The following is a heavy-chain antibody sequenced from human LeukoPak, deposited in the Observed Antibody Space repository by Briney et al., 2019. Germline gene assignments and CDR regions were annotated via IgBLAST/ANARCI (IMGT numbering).Heavy chain of an antibody. D-gene: IGHD5-24*01. Sequence: TPSETLSLTCAVYGGSFSGYYWSWIRQPPGKGLEWIGEINHSGSTNYNPSLKRRVTISVDTSKNQFSLKLSSVTAADTAVYYCARAPSRDGYNPPYWGQGTLVTVSS. J-gene: IGHJ4*02. CDR1: GGSFSGYY. CDR2: INHSGST. V-gene: IGHV4-34*01. CDR3: ARAPSRDGYNPPY.